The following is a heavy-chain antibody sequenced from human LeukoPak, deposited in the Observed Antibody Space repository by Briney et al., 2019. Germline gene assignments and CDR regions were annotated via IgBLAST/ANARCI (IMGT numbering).Heavy chain of an antibody. CDR1: GFTFSSYA. CDR2: ISYDGSNK. D-gene: IGHD4-17*01. Sequence: GGSLRLSCAASGFTFSSYAMHWVRQAPGKGLEWVAVISYDGSNKYYADSVQGRFTISRDNSKNPLYLQMNSLRAEDTAVYYGARDHLSSYGDSRMGSYFDYWGQGTLVTVSS. J-gene: IGHJ4*02. CDR3: ARDHLSSYGDSRMGSYFDY. V-gene: IGHV3-30*04.